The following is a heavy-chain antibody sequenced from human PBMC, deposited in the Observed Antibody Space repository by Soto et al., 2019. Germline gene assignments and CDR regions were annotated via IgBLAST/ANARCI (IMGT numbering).Heavy chain of an antibody. Sequence: GGSLRLSCEASGFTFSSYGMHWVRQAPGKGLEWVAVIWYDGSNKYYADSVKGRFTISRDNSKNTLYLQMNSLRAEDTAVYYCARDPEYYDILTGYERKPNWFDPWGQGTLVTVSS. V-gene: IGHV3-33*01. D-gene: IGHD3-9*01. J-gene: IGHJ5*02. CDR2: IWYDGSNK. CDR3: ARDPEYYDILTGYERKPNWFDP. CDR1: GFTFSSYG.